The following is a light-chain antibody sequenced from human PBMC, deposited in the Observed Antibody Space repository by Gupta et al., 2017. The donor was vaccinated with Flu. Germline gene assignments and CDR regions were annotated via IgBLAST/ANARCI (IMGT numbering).Light chain of an antibody. V-gene: IGKV3-15*01. J-gene: IGKJ5*01. CDR3: QQYDDWPRIT. CDR1: QSSVASN. Sequence: EIVMTQSPATLSVSPGEGATLSCRASQSSVASNLAWYQQKPGRSPRLLIYRASTRATGIPDRFSGSGSGTDFTLTISSLQSEDFGVYYCQQYDDWPRITFGQGTRLEIK. CDR2: RAS.